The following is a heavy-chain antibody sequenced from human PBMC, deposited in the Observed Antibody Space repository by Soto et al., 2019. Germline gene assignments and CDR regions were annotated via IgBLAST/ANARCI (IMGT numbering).Heavy chain of an antibody. J-gene: IGHJ4*02. CDR2: IFWNDDK. CDR1: GFSLSARGVG. V-gene: IGHV2-5*01. Sequence: QITLEESGPTLVKPTQTLTLTCTFSGFSLSARGVGVGWIRQPPGKALEWLALIFWNDDKRYTPSLKSRLTNPKDTPKTRVALTMTNVAPGDTAKYSCAHSPWGAPPDYGGKETLVTVSS. CDR3: AHSPWGAPPDY. D-gene: IGHD3-16*01.